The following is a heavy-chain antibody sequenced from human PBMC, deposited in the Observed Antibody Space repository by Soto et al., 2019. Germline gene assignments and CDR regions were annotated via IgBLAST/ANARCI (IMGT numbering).Heavy chain of an antibody. CDR2: ISYDGSNK. Sequence: PGGSLRLSCGASGFTFTSYAMHWVRQAPGKGLEWVAVISYDGSNKYYADSVKGRFTISRDNSKNTLYLQMNSLRAEDTAVYYCARAQDYYYYGMDVWGQGTTVTVSS. V-gene: IGHV3-30-3*01. CDR1: GFTFTSYA. CDR3: ARAQDYYYYGMDV. J-gene: IGHJ6*02.